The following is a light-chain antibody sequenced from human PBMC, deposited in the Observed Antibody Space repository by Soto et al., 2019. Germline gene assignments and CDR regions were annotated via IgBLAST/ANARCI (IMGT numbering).Light chain of an antibody. CDR1: SSDVGASKS. CDR3: CSYTVTNSWV. V-gene: IGLV2-14*01. CDR2: EVT. J-gene: IGLJ3*02. Sequence: QSALTQPASVSGSPGQSITISCSGTSSDVGASKSVSWYQQHPGKAPKIMIYEVTNRPSGVSNRFSGSKSGNTASLTISGLQAEDEADYYCCSYTVTNSWVFGGGTKLTVL.